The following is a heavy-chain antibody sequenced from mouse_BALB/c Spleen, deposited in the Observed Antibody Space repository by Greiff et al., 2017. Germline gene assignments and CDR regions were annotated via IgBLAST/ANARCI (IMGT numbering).Heavy chain of an antibody. Sequence: EVQLQQSGAELVKPGASVKLSCTASGFTIKDNYMHWVKQRPEQGLEWMGRIDPANGNTKYDPKFQGKATITADTSSNTAYLQLSSLTSEDTAVYYCARSSYGSSLSYWYFDVWGAGTTVTVSS. CDR3: ARSSYGSSLSYWYFDV. J-gene: IGHJ1*01. V-gene: IGHV14-3*02. CDR2: IDPANGNT. CDR1: GFTIKDNY. D-gene: IGHD1-1*01.